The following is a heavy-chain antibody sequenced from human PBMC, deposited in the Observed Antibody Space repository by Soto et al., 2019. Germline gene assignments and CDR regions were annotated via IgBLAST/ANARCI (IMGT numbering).Heavy chain of an antibody. J-gene: IGHJ6*02. CDR1: RYSFTSYW. D-gene: IGHD3-10*01. Sequence: GESLKISCKGSRYSFTSYWIAWVRQMPGKGLEWMGIIYPGDSDSRYSPSFQGQVTISADKSISTAYLQWSSLKASDTAIYYCARPRSGSYRLDYYGMDVWGQGTTVTVSS. CDR2: IYPGDSDS. V-gene: IGHV5-51*01. CDR3: ARPRSGSYRLDYYGMDV.